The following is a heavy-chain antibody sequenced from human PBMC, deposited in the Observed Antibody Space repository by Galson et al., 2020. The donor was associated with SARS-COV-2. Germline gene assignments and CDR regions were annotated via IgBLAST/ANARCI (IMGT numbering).Heavy chain of an antibody. D-gene: IGHD6-6*01. Sequence: GGSLRLSCAASGFTFSSYWMTWVRQAPGKGLEWVANIKQDGSEKFCVDSVKGRFTISRDNAENSLYLQMNSLRVEDTAVYYCARERGGAIGARTIDYWGQGTLVTVSS. J-gene: IGHJ4*02. CDR1: GFTFSSYW. CDR2: IKQDGSEK. CDR3: ARERGGAIGARTIDY. V-gene: IGHV3-7*01.